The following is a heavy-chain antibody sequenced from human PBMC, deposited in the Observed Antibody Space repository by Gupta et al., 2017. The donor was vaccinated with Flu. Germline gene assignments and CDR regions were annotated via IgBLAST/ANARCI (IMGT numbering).Heavy chain of an antibody. CDR2: IKEDGSQT. Sequence: EVHLVETGGGLVQPGGSLRLTCTASRFTFNTYWLTWARQAPGKGPEWLAHIKEDGSQTNYVDPVKGRFTISRDNAKNSVYLQLNSLRVEDTAVYYCTRDRKPTKRNDYYGVDVWGQGTTVTVSS. V-gene: IGHV3-7*01. CDR3: TRDRKPTKRNDYYGVDV. J-gene: IGHJ6*02. CDR1: RFTFNTYW.